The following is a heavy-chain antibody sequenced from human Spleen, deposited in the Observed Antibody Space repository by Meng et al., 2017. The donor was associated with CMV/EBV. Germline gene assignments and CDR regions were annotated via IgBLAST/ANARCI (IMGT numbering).Heavy chain of an antibody. CDR3: AHSPSTSGFDY. D-gene: IGHD5/OR15-5a*01. CDR2: IYWDDDK. Sequence: CPLSGSSLSPGGVGVGWIRQTPGKALEWLALIYWDDDKRYSPSLKSRLTITKDTSKNQVVLTMTNMDPVDTATYYCAHSPSTSGFDYWGQGTLVTVSS. V-gene: IGHV2-5*02. J-gene: IGHJ4*02. CDR1: GSSLSPGGVG.